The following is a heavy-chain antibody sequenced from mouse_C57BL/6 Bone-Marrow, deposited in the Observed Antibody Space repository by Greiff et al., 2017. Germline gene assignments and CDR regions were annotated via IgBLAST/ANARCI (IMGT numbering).Heavy chain of an antibody. V-gene: IGHV1-85*01. CDR2: IYPRNGST. Sequence: QVQLQQSGPELVKPGASVKLSCKASGYTFTSYDINWVKQRPGQGLEWIGWIYPRNGSTKYNEKFKGKATLTVDTSSSTAYMELHSLTSEVSAVYFCARDYGSSYWYFDVWGTGTTVTVSS. CDR1: GYTFTSYD. J-gene: IGHJ1*03. D-gene: IGHD1-1*01. CDR3: ARDYGSSYWYFDV.